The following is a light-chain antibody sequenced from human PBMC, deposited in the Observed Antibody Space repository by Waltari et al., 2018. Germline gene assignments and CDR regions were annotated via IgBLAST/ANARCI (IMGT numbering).Light chain of an antibody. J-gene: IGLJ1*01. CDR1: SSDVGAYAY. V-gene: IGLV2-14*01. Sequence: QSALTQPASVSASPGQSITISCTGTSSDVGAYAYVSWYQQFPGKAPKLLISQVTNWPSGVSNRFSGSKSANTASLTISGLQAEDEAHYFCSSHTTPNTYVFGTGTKVTVL. CDR3: SSHTTPNTYV. CDR2: QVT.